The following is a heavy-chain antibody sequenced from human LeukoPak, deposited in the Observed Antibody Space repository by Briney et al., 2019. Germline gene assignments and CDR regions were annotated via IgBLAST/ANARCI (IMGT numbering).Heavy chain of an antibody. CDR2: IYTSGST. V-gene: IGHV4-4*07. J-gene: IGHJ3*02. D-gene: IGHD2-2*01. CDR3: ARDRPYCSSTSRYGHAFDI. CDR1: GGSISSYY. Sequence: SETLSLTCTVSGGSISSYYWSWIRQPAGKGLEWIGRIYTSGSTNYNPSLKSRVTMSVDTSKNQFSLKLSSVTAADTAVYYCARDRPYCSSTSRYGHAFDIWGQGTMVTVSS.